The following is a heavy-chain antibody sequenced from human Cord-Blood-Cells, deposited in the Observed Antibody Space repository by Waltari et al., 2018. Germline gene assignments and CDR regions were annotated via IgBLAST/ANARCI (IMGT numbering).Heavy chain of an antibody. J-gene: IGHJ4*02. CDR1: GLTFSNAW. CDR2: IKSKTDGGTT. CDR3: TTANY. Sequence: EVQLVESGGGLVKPGGSLRLSCAASGLTFSNAWMSWVRQSPGKGLEWVGCIKSKTDGGTTDYAAPVKGRFTISRDDSKNTLYLQMNSLKTEDTAVYYCTTANYWGQGTLVTVSS. V-gene: IGHV3-15*01.